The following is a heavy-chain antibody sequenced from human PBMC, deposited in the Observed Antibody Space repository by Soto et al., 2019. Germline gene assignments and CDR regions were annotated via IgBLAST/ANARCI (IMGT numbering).Heavy chain of an antibody. CDR1: GFNFNSYR. J-gene: IGHJ4*02. Sequence: SCAASGFNFNSYRMSWVRQAPGKGLEWLACVEEDGSDKYYVDSVKGRFTISRDNAKSSVYLQMNSLRSDDTAVYYCARAWELRSFDYWGQGTLVTVPS. D-gene: IGHD1-26*01. CDR2: VEEDGSDK. V-gene: IGHV3-7*03. CDR3: ARAWELRSFDY.